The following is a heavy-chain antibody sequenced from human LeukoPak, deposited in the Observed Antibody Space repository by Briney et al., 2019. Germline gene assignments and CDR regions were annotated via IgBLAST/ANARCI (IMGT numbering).Heavy chain of an antibody. CDR2: IYTSGST. CDR3: ARVHGWFGEFDYRRCWFDP. CDR1: GGSISSYY. D-gene: IGHD3-10*01. Sequence: SETLSLTCTVSGGSISSYYWSWIRQPAGKGLEWIGRIYTSGSTNYNPSLKSRVTISVDTSKNQFSLKLSSVTAADTAVYYCARVHGWFGEFDYRRCWFDPWGQGTLVTVSS. V-gene: IGHV4-4*07. J-gene: IGHJ5*02.